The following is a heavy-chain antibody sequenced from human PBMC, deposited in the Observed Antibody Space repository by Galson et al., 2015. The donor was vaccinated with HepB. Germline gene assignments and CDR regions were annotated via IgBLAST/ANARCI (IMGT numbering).Heavy chain of an antibody. D-gene: IGHD3-3*01. CDR3: AREPPYYDFWSGYTDYYYYMDV. J-gene: IGHJ6*03. V-gene: IGHV1-69*10. CDR1: GGTFSSYA. CDR2: IIPILGIA. Sequence: SVKVSCKASGGTFSSYAISWVRQAPGQGLEWMGGIIPILGIANYAQKFQGRVTITADKSTSTAYMELSSLRSEDTAVYYCAREPPYYDFWSGYTDYYYYMDVWGKGTTVTVSS.